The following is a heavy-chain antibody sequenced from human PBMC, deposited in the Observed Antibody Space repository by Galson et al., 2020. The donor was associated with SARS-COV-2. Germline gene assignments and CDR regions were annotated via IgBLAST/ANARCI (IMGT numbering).Heavy chain of an antibody. CDR3: ASEAAAGAYYYYYGMDV. J-gene: IGHJ6*02. D-gene: IGHD6-13*01. CDR1: GGSISSSSYY. CDR2: IYYSGST. Sequence: SQTLSLTCTVSGGSISSSSYYWGWIRQPPGKGLEWIGSIYYSGSTYYNPSLKSRVTISVDTSKNQFSLKLSSVTAADTAVYYCASEAAAGAYYYYYGMDVWGQGTTVTVSS. V-gene: IGHV4-39*07.